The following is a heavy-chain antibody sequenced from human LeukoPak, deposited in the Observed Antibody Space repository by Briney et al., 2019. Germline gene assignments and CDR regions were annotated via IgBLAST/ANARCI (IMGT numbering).Heavy chain of an antibody. J-gene: IGHJ6*03. CDR3: ARGVDTLLGYYYYYMDV. Sequence: ASVKVSCKASGYTFTSYAMNWVRQAPGQGLEWMGWINTNTGNPTYAQGFTGRFVFSLDTSVSTAYLQISSLKAEDTAVYYCARGVDTLLGYYYYYMDVWGKGTTVTVSS. D-gene: IGHD2-8*02. CDR1: GYTFTSYA. CDR2: INTNTGNP. V-gene: IGHV7-4-1*02.